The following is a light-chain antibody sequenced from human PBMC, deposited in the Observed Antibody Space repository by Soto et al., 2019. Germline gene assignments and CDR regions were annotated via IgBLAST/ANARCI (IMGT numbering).Light chain of an antibody. CDR1: QSISTNY. CDR3: QQYGRT. V-gene: IGKV3-20*01. CDR2: AAY. J-gene: IGKJ5*01. Sequence: EVVLTQSPGTLSLSPGERATLSCKTSQSISTNYLAWYQHKPGQAPRLLIYAAYNRITGIPDRFSGSGSGTDFTLTISRLEPEDFALYYCQQYGRTFGQGTRLEIK.